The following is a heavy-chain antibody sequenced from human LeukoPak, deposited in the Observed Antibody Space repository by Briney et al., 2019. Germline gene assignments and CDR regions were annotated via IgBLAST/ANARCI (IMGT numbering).Heavy chain of an antibody. CDR3: ARLRYFDWLVDY. V-gene: IGHV1-18*04. Sequence: ASVKVSCKASGYTFTSYYMHWVRQAPGQGLEWMGWISAYNGSTNYAQKLQGRVTMTTDTSTSTAYMELRSLRSDDTAVYYCARLRYFDWLVDYWGQGTLVTVSS. CDR2: ISAYNGST. CDR1: GYTFTSYY. D-gene: IGHD3-9*01. J-gene: IGHJ4*02.